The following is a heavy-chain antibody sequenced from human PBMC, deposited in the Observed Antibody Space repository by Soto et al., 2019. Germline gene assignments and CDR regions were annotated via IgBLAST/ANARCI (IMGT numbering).Heavy chain of an antibody. CDR3: ARASSTSSTDDWYFDL. CDR2: IIPIFGTA. Sequence: QVQLVQSGAEVKKPGSSVKVSCKASGGTFSSYAISWVRQAPGQGLEWMGGIIPIFGTANYAQKFQGRVTITADESTSTAYMELSSLRSEETAVYYCARASSTSSTDDWYFDLWGRGTLVTVSS. J-gene: IGHJ2*01. D-gene: IGHD6-13*01. V-gene: IGHV1-69*12. CDR1: GGTFSSYA.